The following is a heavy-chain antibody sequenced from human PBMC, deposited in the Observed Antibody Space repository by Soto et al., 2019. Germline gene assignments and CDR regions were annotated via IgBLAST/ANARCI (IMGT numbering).Heavy chain of an antibody. V-gene: IGHV2-5*02. CDR2: IYWDDDK. D-gene: IGHD3-3*02. CDR3: ARRRAFCDY. CDR1: GFSLNTNGAG. J-gene: IGHJ4*02. Sequence: AGPTLVNPTQTLTLTCTFSGFSLNTNGAGVGWIRQPPGKALEWLALIYWDDDKRYSPSLKSRLTITKDTSKNQVVLTMTNMDPVDTATYYCARRRAFCDYWGQGTLVTVSS.